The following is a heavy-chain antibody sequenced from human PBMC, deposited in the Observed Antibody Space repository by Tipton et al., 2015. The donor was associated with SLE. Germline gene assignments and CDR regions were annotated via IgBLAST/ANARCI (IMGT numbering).Heavy chain of an antibody. D-gene: IGHD3-22*01. CDR3: ARLGYYDSSAGC. CDR2: IYYSGST. Sequence: TLSLTCTVSGGSISSSSYYWGWIRQPPGKGLEWIGSIYYSGSTYYNPSLKSRVTMSVGTSKNQFSLNLSSVTAAVTAVYYCARLGYYDSSAGCWGQGTLVTVSS. CDR1: GGSISSSSYY. J-gene: IGHJ4*02. V-gene: IGHV4-39*01.